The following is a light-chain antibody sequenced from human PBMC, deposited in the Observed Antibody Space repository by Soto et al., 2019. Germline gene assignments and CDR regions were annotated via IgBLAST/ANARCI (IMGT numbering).Light chain of an antibody. CDR1: SGDVGGYDY. CDR3: SSYAGSDNPYV. Sequence: QSVLTQPPSASGSPGQSVTISCTGTSGDVGGYDYVSWYQQHPGKAPKLMIYEVTKRPLGVPDRFSGSKSGNTASLTVSGLQAEDEADYYCSSYAGSDNPYVFGTGTKDTVL. V-gene: IGLV2-8*01. CDR2: EVT. J-gene: IGLJ1*01.